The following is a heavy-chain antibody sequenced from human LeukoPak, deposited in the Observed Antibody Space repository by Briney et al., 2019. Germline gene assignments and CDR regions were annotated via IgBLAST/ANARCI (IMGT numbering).Heavy chain of an antibody. CDR3: ARDSPPSEAARPGQGWFDP. V-gene: IGHV1-69*05. CDR2: IIPIFGTA. CDR1: GGTFSSYA. D-gene: IGHD6-6*01. J-gene: IGHJ5*02. Sequence: SVKVSCKAFGGTFSSYAISWVRQAPGQGLEWMGRIIPIFGTANYAQKFQGRVTITTDESTSTAYMELSSLGSEDTAVYYCARDSPPSEAARPGQGWFDPWGQGTLVTVSS.